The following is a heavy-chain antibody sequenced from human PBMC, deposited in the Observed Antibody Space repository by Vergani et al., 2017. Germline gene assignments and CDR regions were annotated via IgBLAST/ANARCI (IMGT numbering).Heavy chain of an antibody. CDR2: FYSSGST. CDR3: VRGAVAEFDY. D-gene: IGHD6-19*01. Sequence: QLQLQESGPGLVKPSETLSLICTVSGGSISSSDYYWGWIRQPPGKGLEWLGSFYSSGSTFYNPSLNSRVTISIDTSRNQFSLNLNSMTAADTAVYYCVRGAVAEFDYWGQGTLVNVSS. V-gene: IGHV4-39*01. J-gene: IGHJ4*02. CDR1: GGSISSSDYY.